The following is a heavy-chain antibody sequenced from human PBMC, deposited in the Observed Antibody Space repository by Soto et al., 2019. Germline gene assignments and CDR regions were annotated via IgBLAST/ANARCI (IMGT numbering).Heavy chain of an antibody. Sequence: QVQLVQSGAEVKKPGSSVKVSCKASGGTFSSYTISWVRQAPGQELEWMGRIIPILGIANYAQKVQGRVTITADKSTSTAYMELSSLRSEDTAVDYCARGHLESVTTMDYWGQGTLVTVSS. V-gene: IGHV1-69*02. D-gene: IGHD4-17*01. CDR1: GGTFSSYT. J-gene: IGHJ4*02. CDR3: ARGHLESVTTMDY. CDR2: IIPILGIA.